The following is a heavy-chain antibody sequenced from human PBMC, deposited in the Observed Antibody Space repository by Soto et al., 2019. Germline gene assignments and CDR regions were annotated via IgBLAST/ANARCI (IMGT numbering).Heavy chain of an antibody. CDR1: GYTFTGYF. CDR3: ARGGGTFLAPVP. Sequence: ASVKVSCKASGYTFTGYFIHWVRQAPGEGLEWVGYINPNSGVTKYAPRFLGRVTITRDTSIRTAYMDLNNLRSDDTAVYFCARGGGTFLAPVPWGPGTLVTVSS. D-gene: IGHD1-1*01. J-gene: IGHJ5*02. V-gene: IGHV1-2*02. CDR2: INPNSGVT.